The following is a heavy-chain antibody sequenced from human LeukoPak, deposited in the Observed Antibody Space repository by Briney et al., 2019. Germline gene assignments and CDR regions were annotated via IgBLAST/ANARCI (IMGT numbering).Heavy chain of an antibody. CDR3: TSWGDTTAEYFQR. Sequence: GGSLRLSCAASGFTFSSYWMNWARQAPGKGLEWVASINHNGNVNYYVDSVKGRFTISRDNAKNSLYLQMNSLRAEDTAVYYCTSWGDTTAEYFQRWGQGTLVTVSS. V-gene: IGHV3-7*01. CDR2: INHNGNVN. D-gene: IGHD2-21*02. CDR1: GFTFSSYW. J-gene: IGHJ1*01.